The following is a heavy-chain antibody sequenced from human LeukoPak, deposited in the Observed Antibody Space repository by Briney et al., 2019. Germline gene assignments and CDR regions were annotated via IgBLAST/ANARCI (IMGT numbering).Heavy chain of an antibody. J-gene: IGHJ4*02. V-gene: IGHV4-39*01. D-gene: IGHD3-10*01. Sequence: PSEPLSLTCTVSVAAIYSSSYYWGWIRQPPGEGVEWIGTIYYSGNTYYNPSLKSRVPISVDTSNNQFYLRLTSVTAADTTVYYGARRVVNREFDFWGQGTLVTVSS. CDR1: VAAIYSSSYY. CDR2: IYYSGNT. CDR3: ARRVVNREFDF.